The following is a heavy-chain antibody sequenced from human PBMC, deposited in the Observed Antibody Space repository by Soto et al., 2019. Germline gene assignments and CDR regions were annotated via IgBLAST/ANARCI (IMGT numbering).Heavy chain of an antibody. Sequence: ASVKVSCKASGYTFTIYGISWVRQAPGQGLEWMGWISAYNGNTNYAQKLQGRVTITADESTSTAYMELSSLRSEDTAVYYCALNADYVWGSYRPLDYWGQGTLVTVSS. CDR2: ISAYNGNT. CDR3: ALNADYVWGSYRPLDY. D-gene: IGHD3-16*02. J-gene: IGHJ4*02. V-gene: IGHV1-18*01. CDR1: GYTFTIYG.